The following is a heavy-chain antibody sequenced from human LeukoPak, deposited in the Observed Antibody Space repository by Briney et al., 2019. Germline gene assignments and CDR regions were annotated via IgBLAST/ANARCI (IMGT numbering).Heavy chain of an antibody. D-gene: IGHD1/OR15-1a*01. J-gene: IGHJ4*02. Sequence: GESLKISCYGSGYTFSTYWIGWVRQTPGKGLEWMGTIYPDDSDTRYNPSFQGQVTISADKSVDSAYLQWSSLKASDSAMYYCVRCPHRGEHLRGDFDHWGQGTLVTVSS. CDR1: GYTFSTYW. V-gene: IGHV5-51*01. CDR2: IYPDDSDT. CDR3: VRCPHRGEHLRGDFDH.